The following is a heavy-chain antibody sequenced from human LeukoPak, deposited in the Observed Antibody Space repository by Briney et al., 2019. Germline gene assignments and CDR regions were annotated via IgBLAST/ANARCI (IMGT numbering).Heavy chain of an antibody. D-gene: IGHD3-22*01. Sequence: TSETLSLTCTVSGGSISISNYYWGWIRQPPGKGLEWIGSIYYTGSSYYTPSLKGRVTMFVDTPKNQFSLKLSSVTAADTAVYDCARQGYYYDSSGHPTDYWGQGTLVTVSS. CDR3: ARQGYYYDSSGHPTDY. CDR2: IYYTGSS. V-gene: IGHV4-39*01. CDR1: GGSISISNYY. J-gene: IGHJ4*02.